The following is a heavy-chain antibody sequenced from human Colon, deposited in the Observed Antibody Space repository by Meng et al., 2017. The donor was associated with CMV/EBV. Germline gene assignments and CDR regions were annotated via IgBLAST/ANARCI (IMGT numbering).Heavy chain of an antibody. D-gene: IGHD3-22*01. Sequence: GESLKISCEAPGFRFGTFYMHWVRQVPGKGLEWLSRISADGVTTTYAESVKGRFTLSRDNAKNIMYLQMNNLRAEDTAVYFCARVLPTYYYDTSAYPLDHWGQGTVVTVSS. CDR1: GFRFGTFY. V-gene: IGHV3-74*01. J-gene: IGHJ4*02. CDR2: ISADGVTT. CDR3: ARVLPTYYYDTSAYPLDH.